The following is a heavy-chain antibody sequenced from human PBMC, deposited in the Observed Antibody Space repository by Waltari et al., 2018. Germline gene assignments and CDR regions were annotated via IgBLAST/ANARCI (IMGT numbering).Heavy chain of an antibody. Sequence: QVQLQQWGAGLLKPSETLSLTCAVYGGSFSGYYWSWIRQPPGKGLEWVGEINHSGSTNYNPSLKSRVTISVDTSKNQFSLKLSSVTAADTAVYYCARGRRRYCSSTSCYRPYYYYYGMDVWGQGTTVTVSS. CDR1: GGSFSGYY. D-gene: IGHD2-2*01. J-gene: IGHJ6*02. CDR2: INHSGST. CDR3: ARGRRRYCSSTSCYRPYYYYYGMDV. V-gene: IGHV4-34*01.